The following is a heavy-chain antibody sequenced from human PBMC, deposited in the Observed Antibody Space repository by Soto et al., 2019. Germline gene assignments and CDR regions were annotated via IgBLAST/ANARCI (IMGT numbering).Heavy chain of an antibody. CDR1: GFTFSSYA. Sequence: GGSLRLSCAASGFTFSSYAMHWVRQAPGKGLEWVAVISYDGSNKYYADSVKGRFTISRDNSKNTLYLQMNSLRAEDTAVYYCAREIITIFGVVIPTSPALDSWGQGTMVTVSS. CDR2: ISYDGSNK. J-gene: IGHJ3*02. CDR3: AREIITIFGVVIPTSPALDS. D-gene: IGHD3-3*01. V-gene: IGHV3-30-3*01.